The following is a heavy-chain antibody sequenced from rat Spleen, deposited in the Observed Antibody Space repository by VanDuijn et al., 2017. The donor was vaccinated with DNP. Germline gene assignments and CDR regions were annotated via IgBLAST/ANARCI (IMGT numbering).Heavy chain of an antibody. CDR1: GFTFSSYW. V-gene: IGHV5-19*01. J-gene: IGHJ4*01. CDR2: ITNSGGSI. Sequence: EVQLVETGGDLVPPGRSLKLSCVASGFTFSSYWMFWIRQAPTKGLEWVASITNSGGSIYYRDSLKGRITISRDNAKSTLYLQMDSLRSEDTATYYCTTGAGSPWGQGTSVTVSS. D-gene: IGHD1-4*01. CDR3: TTGAGSP.